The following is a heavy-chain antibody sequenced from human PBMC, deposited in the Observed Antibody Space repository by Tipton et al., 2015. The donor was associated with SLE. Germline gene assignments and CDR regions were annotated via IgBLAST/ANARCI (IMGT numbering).Heavy chain of an antibody. CDR2: ISWNSGSI. D-gene: IGHD3-3*01. Sequence: QLVQSGGGLMQPGGSLRLSCAASGFRFDDYAMHWVRQAPGKGLEWVSGISWNSGSIGYADSVKGRFTISRDNAKNSLYLQLNSLRAEDTAVYYCARDKMDYDFWTHSYYYYIDVWGKGTTVTVSS. V-gene: IGHV3-9*01. J-gene: IGHJ6*03. CDR1: GFRFDDYA. CDR3: ARDKMDYDFWTHSYYYYIDV.